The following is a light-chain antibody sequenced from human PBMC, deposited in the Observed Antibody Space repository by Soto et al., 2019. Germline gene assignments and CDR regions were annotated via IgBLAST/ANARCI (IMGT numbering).Light chain of an antibody. Sequence: DIQMTQAPSSLSASVGDGVTITCRASQKINNYLNWYQQKPGKAPQVLIYAISRLEGGVPSRFSGSGSGTDFTLTITSPQPEDFATYYCQQSFSMPYTFGQGTRLEIK. V-gene: IGKV1-39*01. CDR3: QQSFSMPYT. CDR1: QKINNY. CDR2: AIS. J-gene: IGKJ5*01.